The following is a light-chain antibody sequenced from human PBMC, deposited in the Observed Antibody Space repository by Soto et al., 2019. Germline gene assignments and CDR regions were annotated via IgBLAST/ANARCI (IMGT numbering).Light chain of an antibody. CDR1: QSISSY. Sequence: DFQMTQSPSSLSASVGDRVTITCRASQSISSYLNWYQQKPGKAPKLLIYAASSLQSGVPSRFSGSGSGTDFTLTISSLQPEDFASYYCQQSSITPYTFGQGTKLEIK. J-gene: IGKJ2*01. CDR3: QQSSITPYT. V-gene: IGKV1-39*01. CDR2: AAS.